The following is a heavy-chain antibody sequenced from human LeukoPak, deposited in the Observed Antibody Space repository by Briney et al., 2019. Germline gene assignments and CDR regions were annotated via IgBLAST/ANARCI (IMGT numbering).Heavy chain of an antibody. CDR2: INPNSGGT. J-gene: IGHJ4*02. V-gene: IGHV1-2*02. CDR1: GYTFTGYY. CDR3: ARATEYYYGSGSPRPFDY. Sequence: ASLKVSCKASGYTFTGYYMHWVRQAPGQGLEWMGGINPNSGGTKYAQKFQGRVTMTRDTSTSTVYMELSSLRCEATAVYYCARATEYYYGSGSPRPFDYWGQGTLVTVSS. D-gene: IGHD3-10*01.